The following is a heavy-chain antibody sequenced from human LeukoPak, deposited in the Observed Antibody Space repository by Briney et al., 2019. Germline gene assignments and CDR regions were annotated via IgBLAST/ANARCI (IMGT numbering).Heavy chain of an antibody. D-gene: IGHD6-13*01. V-gene: IGHV1-8*01. Sequence: ASVKVSCEASGYTFTSYDINWVRQATGQGLEWMGWMNPNSGNTGYAQKFQGRVTMTRNTSISTAYMELSSLRSEDTAVYYCARGEQLVLLGDYWGQGTLVTVSS. J-gene: IGHJ4*02. CDR2: MNPNSGNT. CDR1: GYTFTSYD. CDR3: ARGEQLVLLGDY.